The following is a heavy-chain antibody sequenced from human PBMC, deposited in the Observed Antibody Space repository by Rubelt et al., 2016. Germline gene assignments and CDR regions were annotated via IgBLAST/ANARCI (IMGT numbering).Heavy chain of an antibody. CDR3: ARSGKQWDALDY. Sequence: QVQLQESGPGLVKPSETLSLTCTVSGGSIHSYYWSWIRQPPGKGLEWHGPIYYSGGTNSNPSLKSRVTISVDTSKNQFSLKLNSVTAADTAVYYCARSGKQWDALDYWGQGTLVTVSS. CDR2: IYYSGGT. D-gene: IGHD6-19*01. V-gene: IGHV4-59*08. J-gene: IGHJ4*02. CDR1: GGSIHSYY.